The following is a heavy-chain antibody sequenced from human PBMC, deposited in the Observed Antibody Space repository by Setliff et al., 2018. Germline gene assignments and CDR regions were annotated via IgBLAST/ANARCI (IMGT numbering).Heavy chain of an antibody. D-gene: IGHD6-19*01. CDR3: AREQWLDPPGYYYMDV. CDR2: IYYIGST. V-gene: IGHV4-61*08. Sequence: PSETLSLTCTVSGGSISSGDYYWSWIRQPPGKGLEWIAYIYYIGSTYYNPSLKSRVTMSIDTSKNQFSLKLNSVTAADMAVYYCAREQWLDPPGYYYMDVWAKGTTVTVSS. CDR1: GGSISSGDYY. J-gene: IGHJ6*03.